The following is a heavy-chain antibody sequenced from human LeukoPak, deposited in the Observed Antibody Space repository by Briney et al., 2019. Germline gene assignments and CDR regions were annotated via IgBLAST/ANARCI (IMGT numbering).Heavy chain of an antibody. CDR3: ARDLSGSYSPYYFDY. J-gene: IGHJ4*02. Sequence: GGSLRLSCAASGFTVSSNYMSWVRQAPGKGLEWVSVIYSGGSTYYADSVKGRFTISRDNSKNSLYLQMNSLRAEDTAVYYCARDLSGSYSPYYFDYWGQGTLVTVSS. CDR1: GFTVSSNY. D-gene: IGHD1-26*01. V-gene: IGHV3-66*01. CDR2: IYSGGST.